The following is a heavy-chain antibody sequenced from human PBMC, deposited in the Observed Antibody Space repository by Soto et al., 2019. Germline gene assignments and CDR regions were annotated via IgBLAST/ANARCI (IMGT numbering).Heavy chain of an antibody. V-gene: IGHV3-7*03. CDR1: RLTFSPYW. CDR3: ARDVSSEYASILDV. Sequence: GGSLRLSCEGFRLTFSPYWMTWVRQAPGKGLEWVASIKEDGSVKNYADSVKGRFTVSRDNVKRAMFLQMTSVRVDDTAVYFCARDVSSEYASILDVWGRGARVTVSS. D-gene: IGHD3-3*01. J-gene: IGHJ4*02. CDR2: IKEDGSVK.